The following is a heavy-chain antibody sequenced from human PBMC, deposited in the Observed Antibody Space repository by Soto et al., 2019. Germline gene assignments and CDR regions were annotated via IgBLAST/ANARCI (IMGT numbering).Heavy chain of an antibody. CDR3: ARVSRSRATANYYGMDV. Sequence: ASVNVSCKASGYTFTSYGISWVRQAPGQGLEWMGWISAYNGNTNYAQKLQGRVTMTTDTSTSTAYMELRGLRSDDTAGYYCARVSRSRATANYYGMDVWGQGTTVTVSS. D-gene: IGHD5-12*01. J-gene: IGHJ6*02. CDR1: GYTFTSYG. V-gene: IGHV1-18*01. CDR2: ISAYNGNT.